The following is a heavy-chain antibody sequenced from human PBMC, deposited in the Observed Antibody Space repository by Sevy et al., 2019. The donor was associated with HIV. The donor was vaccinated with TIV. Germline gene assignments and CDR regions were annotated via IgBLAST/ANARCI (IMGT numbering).Heavy chain of an antibody. V-gene: IGHV1-18*01. Sequence: ASVKVSCKASGYTFTSYGISWVRQAPGQGLEWMGWISAYNGNTNYAQTLQGRVTMTTDTSTSTAYMELRSLRSDDTAVYYCARDDVIAVAGINSNGGFDYWGQGTLVTVSS. CDR2: ISAYNGNT. CDR3: ARDDVIAVAGINSNGGFDY. CDR1: GYTFTSYG. J-gene: IGHJ4*02. D-gene: IGHD6-19*01.